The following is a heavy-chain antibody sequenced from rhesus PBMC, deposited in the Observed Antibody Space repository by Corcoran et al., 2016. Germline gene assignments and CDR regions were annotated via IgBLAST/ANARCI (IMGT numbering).Heavy chain of an antibody. Sequence: QVHLQESGPGLVKPSETLSLTCAVSGYSISSAYGWDWIRPPPGKGLEWIGQIFGGTAITYYNPSLKSRVTVSKDPSKNQFSLKLRSVTAADTAVYYCARAVYWYFDLWGPGSPITISS. CDR3: ARAVYWYFDL. CDR2: IFGGTAIT. V-gene: IGHV4-127*01. J-gene: IGHJ2*01. CDR1: GYSISSAYG.